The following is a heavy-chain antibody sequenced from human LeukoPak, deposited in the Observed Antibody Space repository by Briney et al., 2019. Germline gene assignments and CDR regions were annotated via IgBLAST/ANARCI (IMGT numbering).Heavy chain of an antibody. Sequence: PGGSLRPSCAASGFTFSSYGMHWVRQAPGKGLEWVAVISYDGSNKYYADSVKGRFTISRDNSKNTLYLQMNSLRAEDTAVYYCAKWGVATDYYYYGMDVWGQGTTATVSS. CDR2: ISYDGSNK. J-gene: IGHJ6*02. CDR3: AKWGVATDYYYYGMDV. CDR1: GFTFSSYG. V-gene: IGHV3-30*18. D-gene: IGHD4-23*01.